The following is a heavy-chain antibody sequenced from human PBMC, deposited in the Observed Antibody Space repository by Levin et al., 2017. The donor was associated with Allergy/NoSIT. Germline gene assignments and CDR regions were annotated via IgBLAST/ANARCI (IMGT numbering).Heavy chain of an antibody. CDR2: IYWDDDK. Sequence: SGPTLVKPTQTLTLTCTFSGFSLNATGLGVAWIRQPPGKALEWLAIIYWDDDKRYSPSLKTRLTITKDISKNQVVSTLTNMDPVDTGTYFCAADLGFGNWFDPWGQGTLVTVSS. V-gene: IGHV2-5*02. J-gene: IGHJ5*02. CDR3: AADLGFGNWFDP. D-gene: IGHD3-3*01. CDR1: GFSLNATGLG.